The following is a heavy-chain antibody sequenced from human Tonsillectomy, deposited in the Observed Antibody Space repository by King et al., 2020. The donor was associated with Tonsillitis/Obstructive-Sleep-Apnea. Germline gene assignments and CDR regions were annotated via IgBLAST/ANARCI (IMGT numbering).Heavy chain of an antibody. V-gene: IGHV3-15*07. CDR3: TAEPATTVTN. Sequence: VQLVESGGGLVEPGGSLTISCTASGFTFNDAWMNWIRQAPGQGLEWVGRIKRKTDGGTTSYAGSVKGRFTISGDDSNNTLFLLMNSLKTEDTAVYYCTAEPATTVTNWGHGTLVTVSS. D-gene: IGHD4-17*01. J-gene: IGHJ4*01. CDR1: GFTFNDAW. CDR2: IKRKTDGGTT.